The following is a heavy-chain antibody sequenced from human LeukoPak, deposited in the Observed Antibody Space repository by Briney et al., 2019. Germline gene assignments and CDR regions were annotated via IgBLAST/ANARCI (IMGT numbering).Heavy chain of an antibody. CDR3: ARDYEAAAGHYHLYYFDY. CDR1: GGSISSYY. Sequence: SETLSLTCTVSGGSISSYYWSWIRQPAGKGLEWIGRIYTSGSTNYNPSLKSRVTMSVDTSKNQFSPKLSSVTAADTAVYYCARDYEAAAGHYHLYYFDYWGQGTLVTVSS. J-gene: IGHJ4*02. D-gene: IGHD6-13*01. V-gene: IGHV4-4*07. CDR2: IYTSGST.